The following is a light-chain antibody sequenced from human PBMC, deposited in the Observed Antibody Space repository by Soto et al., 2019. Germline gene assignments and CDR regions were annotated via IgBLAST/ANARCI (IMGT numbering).Light chain of an antibody. Sequence: EIVLTQSPGTLSLSPGEGATLSCRASQSVSSRNLAWFRQKPGQAPRLLIYGASNRAPGIPDRFSGSGSGTDFILTVNRVEPEDIAVYYCQAYGDSPPPYTFGQGTKLQIK. CDR3: QAYGDSPPPYT. CDR1: QSVSSRN. J-gene: IGKJ2*01. CDR2: GAS. V-gene: IGKV3-20*01.